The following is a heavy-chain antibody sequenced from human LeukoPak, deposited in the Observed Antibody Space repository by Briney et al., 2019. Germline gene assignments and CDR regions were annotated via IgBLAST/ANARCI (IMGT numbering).Heavy chain of an antibody. CDR1: GSSISCYY. D-gene: IGHD6-13*01. CDR3: ARDSSTQHHSSSWYWHWFDP. CDR2: ISSSAST. V-gene: IGHV4-59*01. J-gene: IGHJ5*02. Sequence: PSAPLSLTYTAAGSSISCYYWSWLRLPPGKLLEWIVIISSSASTNYNPSLKSRVTISVDTSKNQFSLKLSSVTTADTAVYYCARDSSTQHHSSSWYWHWFDPWGQGTLVTVSS.